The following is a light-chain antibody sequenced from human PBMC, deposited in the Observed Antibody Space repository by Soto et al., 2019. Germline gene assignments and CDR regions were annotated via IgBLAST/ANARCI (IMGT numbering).Light chain of an antibody. Sequence: DIQMTQSPSSLYASIGDSVTISCRASHFISTYLNWYQQKLGKAPKLLIYAASSLQRGVPSRFRGSGSGTDFTLTISSLQAEDFATYDCQQSHSAPLTFGGGTKVEIK. CDR1: HFISTY. CDR2: AAS. CDR3: QQSHSAPLT. V-gene: IGKV1-39*01. J-gene: IGKJ4*01.